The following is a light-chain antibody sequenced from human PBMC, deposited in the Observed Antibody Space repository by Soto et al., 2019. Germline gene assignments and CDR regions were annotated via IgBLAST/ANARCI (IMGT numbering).Light chain of an antibody. CDR2: AAA. CDR3: QQYNKWPLT. V-gene: IGKV1-39*01. Sequence: DIQMTQSPSSLSPSVGDRVTITCRASQSISSYLNWYQHKPGKAPNLLIYAAATLQSGVPSRFSGSGSGTEFTLTISSLQSEDFAVYYCQQYNKWPLTFGGGTKVDIK. J-gene: IGKJ4*01. CDR1: QSISSY.